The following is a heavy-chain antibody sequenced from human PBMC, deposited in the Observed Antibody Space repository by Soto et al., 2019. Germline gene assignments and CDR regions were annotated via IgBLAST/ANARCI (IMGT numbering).Heavy chain of an antibody. J-gene: IGHJ4*02. V-gene: IGHV4-34*01. CDR3: ATLWFGELLVDY. CDR2: INHSGST. D-gene: IGHD3-10*01. Sequence: QVQLQQWGAGLLKPSETLSLTCAVYGGSFSGYYWSWIRQPPGKGLEWIGEINHSGSTNYNPSLKSRVTISVDTSKNQFSLKLSSVTAPDTAVYYCATLWFGELLVDYWGQGTLVTVSS. CDR1: GGSFSGYY.